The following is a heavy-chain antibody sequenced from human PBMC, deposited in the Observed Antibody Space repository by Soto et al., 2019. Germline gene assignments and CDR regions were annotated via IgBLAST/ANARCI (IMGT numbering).Heavy chain of an antibody. CDR3: ARESGYSYGLDY. V-gene: IGHV4-61*01. J-gene: IGHJ4*02. CDR1: GDSVNSGTYH. CDR2: IYYSGGT. Sequence: SEALSLTFTVSGDSVNSGTYHSTWIPQPPGKGLEYIGFIYYSGGTNYNPSLKSRVTISVDTSKNQFSLNLRSVTAADTAVYYCARESGYSYGLDYWGQGTLVTVSS. D-gene: IGHD5-18*01.